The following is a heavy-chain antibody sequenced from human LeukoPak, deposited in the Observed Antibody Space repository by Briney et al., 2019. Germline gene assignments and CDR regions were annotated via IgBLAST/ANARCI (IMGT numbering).Heavy chain of an antibody. D-gene: IGHD3-3*01. CDR2: IKQDGSEK. V-gene: IGHV3-7*01. J-gene: IGHJ5*02. CDR3: ARESNDFWSGYPPNWFDP. CDR1: GFTFSSYW. Sequence: GGSLRLSCAASGFTFSSYWMSWVRQAPGKGLEWVANIKQDGSEKYYVDSVKGRFTISRDNAKNSLYLQMNSLRAEDTAVYYCARESNDFWSGYPPNWFDPRGQGTLVTVSS.